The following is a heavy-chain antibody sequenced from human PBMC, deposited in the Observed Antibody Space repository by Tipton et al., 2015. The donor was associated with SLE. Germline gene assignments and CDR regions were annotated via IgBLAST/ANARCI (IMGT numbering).Heavy chain of an antibody. CDR2: IRYDGSNK. CDR1: GFSFGGYG. CDR3: ARDRRPYNWTPYGMDV. Sequence: SLRLSCTASGFSFGGYGMHWVRQAPDKGLEWVAFIRYDGSNKYYADSVNGRFSTSKDNVRTTVFLQMSRLRPEDTAIYYCARDRRPYNWTPYGMDVWGQGTTVTVS. D-gene: IGHD1-20*01. V-gene: IGHV3-30*02. J-gene: IGHJ6*02.